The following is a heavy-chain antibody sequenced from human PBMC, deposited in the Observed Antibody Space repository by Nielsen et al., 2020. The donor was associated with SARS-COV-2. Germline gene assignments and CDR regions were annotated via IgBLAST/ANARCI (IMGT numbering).Heavy chain of an antibody. CDR2: IYYSGST. CDR1: GGSISSYY. CDR3: ARGDYGLSGSYGMDV. J-gene: IGHJ6*02. Sequence: SETLSLTCTVSGGSISSYYWSWIRQPPGKGLEWIGYIYYSGSTNYNPSLKSRVTISVDTSKNQFSLKLSSVTAADTAVYYCARGDYGLSGSYGMDVWGQGTTVTVSS. V-gene: IGHV4-59*13. D-gene: IGHD3-3*01.